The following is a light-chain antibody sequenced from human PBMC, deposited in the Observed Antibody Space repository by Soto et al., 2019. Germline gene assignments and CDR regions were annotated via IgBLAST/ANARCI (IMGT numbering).Light chain of an antibody. V-gene: IGKV3-20*01. J-gene: IGKJ2*01. CDR3: QQYGSSPPYT. CDR1: QSVSSTH. Sequence: EIVLTQSPGTLSLSPGERATLSCRASQSVSSTHLAWYQQKPGQAPSLLLYGASSSATGIPDRFSGSGSGTDFTLTISRLEPVDVAVYYCQQYGSSPPYTFGQGTKLEGK. CDR2: GAS.